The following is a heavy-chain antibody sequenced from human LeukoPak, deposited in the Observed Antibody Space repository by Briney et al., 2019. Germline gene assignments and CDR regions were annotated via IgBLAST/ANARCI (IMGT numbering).Heavy chain of an antibody. CDR2: IRTDGTST. CDR3: AREGTGSYMDV. J-gene: IGHJ6*03. V-gene: IGHV3-74*01. CDR1: GFTFSSYW. D-gene: IGHD1/OR15-1a*01. Sequence: GGSLRLSCAASGFTFSSYWMHWVRHAPGKGLVWVSRIRTDGTSTTYADSVKGRFSISRDNAKNTLYLQVNSLRVEDTAVYYCAREGTGSYMDVWGKGTTVTVSS.